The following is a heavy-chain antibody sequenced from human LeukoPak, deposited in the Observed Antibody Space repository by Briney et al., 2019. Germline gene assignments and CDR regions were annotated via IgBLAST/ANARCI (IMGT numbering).Heavy chain of an antibody. CDR1: GFTFDDYA. J-gene: IGHJ4*02. V-gene: IGHV3-9*03. CDR3: AKDVGGELPGYYFDY. D-gene: IGHD1-26*01. Sequence: GGSLRLSCAASGFTFDDYAMHWVRQAPGKGLEWVSGISWNSGSIGYADSAKGRFTISRDNAKNSLYLQMNSLRAEDMALYYCAKDVGGELPGYYFDYWGQGTLVTVSS. CDR2: ISWNSGSI.